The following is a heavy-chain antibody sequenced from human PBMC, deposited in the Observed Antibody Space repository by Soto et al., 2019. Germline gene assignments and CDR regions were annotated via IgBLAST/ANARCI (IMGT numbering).Heavy chain of an antibody. CDR2: ISYDGSNK. Sequence: QVQLVESGGGVVQPGRSLRLSCAASGFTFSSYGMHWVRQAPGKGLEWVAVISYDGSNKYYADSVKGRFTISRDNSNNTLYLQMNSLRAEDTALYYCAVTLTTGWFDPWGQGTMVTVSS. J-gene: IGHJ5*02. CDR3: AVTLTTGWFDP. CDR1: GFTFSSYG. V-gene: IGHV3-30*03. D-gene: IGHD2-21*02.